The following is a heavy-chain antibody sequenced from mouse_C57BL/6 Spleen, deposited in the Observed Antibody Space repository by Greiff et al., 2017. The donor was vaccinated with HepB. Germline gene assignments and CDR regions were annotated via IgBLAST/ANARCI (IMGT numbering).Heavy chain of an antibody. J-gene: IGHJ4*01. D-gene: IGHD2-3*01. CDR2: ISYDGSN. V-gene: IGHV3-6*01. CDR1: GYSITSGYY. Sequence: EVQVVESGPGLVKPSQSLSLTCSVTGYSITSGYYWNWIRQFPGNKLEWMGYISYDGSNNYNPSLKNRISITRDTSKNQFFLKLNSVTTEDTATYYCARDRDDGYSYAMDYWGQGTSVTVSS. CDR3: ARDRDDGYSYAMDY.